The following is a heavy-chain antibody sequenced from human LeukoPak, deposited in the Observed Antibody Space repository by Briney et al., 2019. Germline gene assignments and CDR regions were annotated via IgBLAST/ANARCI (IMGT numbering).Heavy chain of an antibody. CDR1: GYSFTSYW. Sequence: GESLKISCKGYGYSFTSYWIGWVRQMSGKGLEWMGIIYPGDSDTRYSPSFQGQVTISADKSISTAYLQWSSLKASDTAMYYCARQLIAAAGPFIHNWFDPWGQGTLVTVSS. V-gene: IGHV5-51*01. J-gene: IGHJ5*02. D-gene: IGHD6-13*01. CDR2: IYPGDSDT. CDR3: ARQLIAAAGPFIHNWFDP.